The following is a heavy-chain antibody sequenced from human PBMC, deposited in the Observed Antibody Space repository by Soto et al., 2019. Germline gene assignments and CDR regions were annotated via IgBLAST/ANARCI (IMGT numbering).Heavy chain of an antibody. V-gene: IGHV3-23*01. J-gene: IGHJ1*01. CDR3: AKRGYCSGGTCFGDYFQH. D-gene: IGHD2-15*01. Sequence: EVRVLESGGGLVQPGGSLRLSCAASGFSFTIYAMSWVRQAPGRGLEWVATISGSGDSTYYADSVKGRFTISRDNSRNTVTLQMNSLRADDTAVYYCAKRGYCSGGTCFGDYFQHWGQGTLVIVSS. CDR1: GFSFTIYA. CDR2: ISGSGDST.